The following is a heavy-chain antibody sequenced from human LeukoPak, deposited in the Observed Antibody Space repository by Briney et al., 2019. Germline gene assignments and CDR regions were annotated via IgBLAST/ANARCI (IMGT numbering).Heavy chain of an antibody. CDR3: AREVIGGYSYGSDY. CDR2: INPNSGGT. D-gene: IGHD5-18*01. J-gene: IGHJ4*02. V-gene: IGHV1-2*02. Sequence: ASVKVSCKASGYTFTGYYMHWVRQAPGQGLEWMGWINPNSGGTNYAQKFLGRVTIERDMSNSTAYMQLSRLSSDDTAVYYCAREVIGGYSYGSDYWGQGTLVTVSS. CDR1: GYTFTGYY.